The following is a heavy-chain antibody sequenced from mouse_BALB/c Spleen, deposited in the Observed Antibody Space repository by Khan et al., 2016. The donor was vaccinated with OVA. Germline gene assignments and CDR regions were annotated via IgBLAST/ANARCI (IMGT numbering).Heavy chain of an antibody. V-gene: IGHV5-6*01. CDR3: ARLAYYYNREGFAY. J-gene: IGHJ3*01. Sequence: EVELVESGGDLVKPGGSLKLSCAASGFTFSTYGMSWVRQTPDKRLEWVATISSGGHYTYYPDSVKGRFTISRDHAKSTLYLQMSSLKSEDTAIYYCARLAYYYNREGFAYWGQGTLVTVSA. D-gene: IGHD1-1*01. CDR1: GFTFSTYG. CDR2: ISSGGHYT.